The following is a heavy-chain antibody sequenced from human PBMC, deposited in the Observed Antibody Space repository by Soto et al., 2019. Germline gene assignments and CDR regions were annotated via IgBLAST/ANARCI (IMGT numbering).Heavy chain of an antibody. V-gene: IGHV1-2*02. CDR2: INPNSGGT. CDR3: ASLCIAAAGPPFDY. J-gene: IGHJ4*02. Sequence: ASVKVSCKASGYTFTGYYMHWVRQAPGQGLEWMGWINPNSGGTNYAQKFQGRVTMTRDTSISTAYMELSRLRSDDTAVYYCASLCIAAAGPPFDYWSQGTLVTVSS. D-gene: IGHD6-13*01. CDR1: GYTFTGYY.